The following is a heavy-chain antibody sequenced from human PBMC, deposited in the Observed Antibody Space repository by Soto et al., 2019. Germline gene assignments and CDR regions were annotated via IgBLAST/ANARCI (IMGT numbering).Heavy chain of an antibody. CDR3: AHRTIQVYGMDV. V-gene: IGHV2-5*02. J-gene: IGHJ6*02. D-gene: IGHD5-18*01. CDR1: GFSLSTSGVG. Sequence: QITLKESGPPLVKPTQTLTLTCTFSGFSLSTSGVGVGWIRQPPGNALEWLALIYWDDDKRYSPSLRSRLTITKDTSKNQVVLTMTNMDPVATATYYCAHRTIQVYGMDVWGQGTTVTVSS. CDR2: IYWDDDK.